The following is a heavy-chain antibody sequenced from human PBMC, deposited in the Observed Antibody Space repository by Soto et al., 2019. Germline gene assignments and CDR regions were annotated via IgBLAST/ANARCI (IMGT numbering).Heavy chain of an antibody. CDR1: GFTFSSYA. J-gene: IGHJ4*02. V-gene: IGHV3-23*01. D-gene: IGHD3-10*01. Sequence: PGGSLRLSCAASGFTFSSYAMTWVRQAPGKGLEWVSFFSGGGGNTDYADSVKGRFTISRDNSKDTLYLQMHSLRAEDTALYYCAYGSGSYYLDYFDCWGQGTLVTVSS. CDR3: AYGSGSYYLDYFDC. CDR2: FSGGGGNT.